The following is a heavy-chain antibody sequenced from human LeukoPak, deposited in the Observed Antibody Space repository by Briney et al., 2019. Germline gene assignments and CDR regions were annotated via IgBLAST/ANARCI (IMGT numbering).Heavy chain of an antibody. CDR1: GFTFTTYA. J-gene: IGHJ3*01. CDR2: ISYDGSAK. D-gene: IGHD2/OR15-2a*01. Sequence: VGSLRLSCAASGFTFTTYAMHWVRQAPGQGPEWVARISYDGSAKYYADTVKGRFTISRDDPKNTVFLQLNSLRLEDTATYYCTRPLSGTHGTFHFWRQGTVVSVPS. CDR3: TRPLSGTHGTFHF. V-gene: IGHV3-30*01.